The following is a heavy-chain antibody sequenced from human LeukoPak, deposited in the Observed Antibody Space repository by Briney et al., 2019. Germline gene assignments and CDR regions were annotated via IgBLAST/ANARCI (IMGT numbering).Heavy chain of an antibody. D-gene: IGHD3-22*01. J-gene: IGHJ3*02. CDR3: ARDINYYYDSSGDAFDI. V-gene: IGHV1-69*06. CDR1: GGTFSSYA. CDR2: IIPIFGTA. Sequence: GASVKVSCKASGGTFSSYAISWVRQAPGQGLEWMGGIIPIFGTANYAQKFQGRVTITADKSTSTAYMELSSLRSEDTAVYYCARDINYYYDSSGDAFDIWGQGTMVTVSS.